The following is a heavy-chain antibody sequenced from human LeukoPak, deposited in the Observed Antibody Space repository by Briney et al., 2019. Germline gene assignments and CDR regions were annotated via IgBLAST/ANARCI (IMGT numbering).Heavy chain of an antibody. D-gene: IGHD5-24*01. Sequence: ASVKVSCKASGGTFSSYAISWVRQAPGQGLEWMGWMNPNSGNTGYAQKFQGRVTITRNTSISTAYMELSSLRSEDTAVYYCARGKWLQLDAFDIWGQGTMVTVSS. V-gene: IGHV1-8*03. CDR2: MNPNSGNT. J-gene: IGHJ3*02. CDR1: GGTFSSYA. CDR3: ARGKWLQLDAFDI.